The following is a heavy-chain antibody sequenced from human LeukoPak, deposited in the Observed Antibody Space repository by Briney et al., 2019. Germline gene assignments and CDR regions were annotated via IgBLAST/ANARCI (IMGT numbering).Heavy chain of an antibody. V-gene: IGHV3-43*02. D-gene: IGHD2-2*01. CDR2: VSGDGGRT. Sequence: PGGSLRLSCAASGFTLDEFAMHWVRQAPGKGLEWVSFVSGDGGRTDYADSVKGRFTISRDNSKNSLYLQMNSLTAEDTAFYFCARDRMSRAPTYFHHWGQGTLVTVSA. CDR3: ARDRMSRAPTYFHH. CDR1: GFTLDEFA. J-gene: IGHJ1*01.